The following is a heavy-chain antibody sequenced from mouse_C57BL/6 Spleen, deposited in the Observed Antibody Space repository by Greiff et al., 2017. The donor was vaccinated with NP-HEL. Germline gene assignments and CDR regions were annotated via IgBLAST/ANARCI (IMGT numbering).Heavy chain of an antibody. J-gene: IGHJ2*01. V-gene: IGHV1-66*01. CDR1: GYSFTSYY. CDR2: IYPGSGNT. D-gene: IGHD2-3*01. Sequence: VQLQQSGPELVKPGASVKISCKASGYSFTSYYIHWVKQRPGQGLEWIGWIYPGSGNTKYNEKFKGKATLTADTSSSTAYMQLSSLTSEDSAVYYCARSRYDYFDYWGQGTTLTVSS. CDR3: ARSRYDYFDY.